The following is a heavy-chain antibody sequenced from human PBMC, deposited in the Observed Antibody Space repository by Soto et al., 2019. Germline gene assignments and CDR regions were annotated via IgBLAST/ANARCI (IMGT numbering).Heavy chain of an antibody. CDR1: GFTFSDHH. J-gene: IGHJ4*02. CDR2: SRNKANSYTT. D-gene: IGHD2-2*01. CDR3: ARVVLPKYYFDY. V-gene: IGHV3-72*01. Sequence: EVQLVESGGGLVQPGGSLRLSCAASGFTFSDHHMDWVRQAPGKGLEWVGRSRNKANSYTTEYAASVKGRFTVSRDDSKNSLYLQMNSLKTEDTAVYYCARVVLPKYYFDYWGQGTLVTVSS.